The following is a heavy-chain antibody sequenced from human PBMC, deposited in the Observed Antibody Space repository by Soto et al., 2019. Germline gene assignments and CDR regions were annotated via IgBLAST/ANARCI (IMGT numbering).Heavy chain of an antibody. CDR1: GGTFSSYA. Sequence: QVQLVQSGAEVKKPGSSVKVSCKASGGTFSSYAISWVRQAPGQGLEWMGGIIPIFGTANYAQKFQGRVTIPAEESTSTAYMELSSLRAEDTAVYYCARVGYMSGYFQHWGQGTLVTVSS. CDR2: IIPIFGTA. V-gene: IGHV1-69*12. D-gene: IGHD5-12*01. J-gene: IGHJ1*01. CDR3: ARVGYMSGYFQH.